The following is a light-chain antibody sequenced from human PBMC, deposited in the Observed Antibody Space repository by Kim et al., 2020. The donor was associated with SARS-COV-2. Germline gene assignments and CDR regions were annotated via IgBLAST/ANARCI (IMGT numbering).Light chain of an antibody. CDR3: SSYTSSSIVV. Sequence: QSALTQPASVSGSPGQSITISCTGTSSDVGGYNYVSWYQQHPGKAPKLMIYDVSKRPSGVSNRFSGSKSGNTPSLTISGLQAEDEADYYCSSYTSSSIVVFGGGTQLTVL. CDR2: DVS. J-gene: IGLJ2*01. CDR1: SSDVGGYNY. V-gene: IGLV2-14*01.